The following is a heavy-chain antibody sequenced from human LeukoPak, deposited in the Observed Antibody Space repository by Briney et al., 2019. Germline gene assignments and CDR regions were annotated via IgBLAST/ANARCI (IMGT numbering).Heavy chain of an antibody. Sequence: GGSLRLSCAASGFTFSSYSMNWVRQAPGKGLEWVSSISSSSSFICYADSVKGRFTISRDNAKNSLYLQMNSLRVEDTAVYYCARDMYTRDYWGQGTLVTVSS. CDR3: ARDMYTRDY. CDR1: GFTFSSYS. J-gene: IGHJ4*02. D-gene: IGHD6-13*01. V-gene: IGHV3-21*01. CDR2: ISSSSSFI.